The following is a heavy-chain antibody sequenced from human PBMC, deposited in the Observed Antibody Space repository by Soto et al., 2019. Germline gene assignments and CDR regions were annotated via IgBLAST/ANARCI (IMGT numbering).Heavy chain of an antibody. V-gene: IGHV3-30-3*01. D-gene: IGHD1-1*01. CDR2: ISYDGSNK. CDR1: GFTFSSYA. J-gene: IGHJ6*02. Sequence: QVQLVESGGGVVQPGRSLRLSCAASGFTFSSYAMHWVRQAPGKGLEWVAVISYDGSNKYYADSVKGRFTISRDNSKNTLYLQMNSLRAEDTAVYYCARDRNEDGMDVWGQGTTVTVSS. CDR3: ARDRNEDGMDV.